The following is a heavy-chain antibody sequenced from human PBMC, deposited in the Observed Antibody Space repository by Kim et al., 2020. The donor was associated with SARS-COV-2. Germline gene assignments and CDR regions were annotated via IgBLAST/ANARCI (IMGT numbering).Heavy chain of an antibody. V-gene: IGHV4-39*02. CDR2: IYYSGST. CDR1: GGSISSSSYY. D-gene: IGHD2-15*01. Sequence: SETLSLTCTVSGGSISSSSYYWGWIRQPPGKGLEWIGSIYYSGSTYYNPSLKSRVTISVDTSKNQFSLKLSSVTAADTAVYYCARDYVDIAGYCSGGSCSNGMDVWGQGTTVTVSS. CDR3: ARDYVDIAGYCSGGSCSNGMDV. J-gene: IGHJ6*02.